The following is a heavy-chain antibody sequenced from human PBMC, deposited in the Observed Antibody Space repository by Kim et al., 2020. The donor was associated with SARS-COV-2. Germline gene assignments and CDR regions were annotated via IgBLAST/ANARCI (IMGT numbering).Heavy chain of an antibody. Sequence: SVKVSCKASGGTFSSYAISWVRQAPGQGLEWMGGIIPIFGTANYAQKFQGRVTITADESTSTAYMELSSLRSEDTAVYYCARGRDYYDSSGYYATGLFDYWGQGTLVTVSS. CDR3: ARGRDYYDSSGYYATGLFDY. CDR2: IIPIFGTA. D-gene: IGHD3-22*01. CDR1: GGTFSSYA. J-gene: IGHJ4*02. V-gene: IGHV1-69*13.